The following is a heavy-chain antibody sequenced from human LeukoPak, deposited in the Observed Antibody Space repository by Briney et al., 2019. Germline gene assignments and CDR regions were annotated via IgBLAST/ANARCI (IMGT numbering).Heavy chain of an antibody. CDR1: GGSISSGYYY. CDR2: MYTSGSA. D-gene: IGHD2-2*02. J-gene: IGHJ4*02. Sequence: SQTLSLTCTVSGGSISSGYYYWSWIRQPAGKGLEWIGRMYTSGSAESNPSLNSRVTISVDTSKNQFSLKLSSVTAADTAVYYCTRSRERYCTSGSCYIDLQARWGQGTLVTVSS. CDR3: TRSRERYCTSGSCYIDLQAR. V-gene: IGHV4-61*02.